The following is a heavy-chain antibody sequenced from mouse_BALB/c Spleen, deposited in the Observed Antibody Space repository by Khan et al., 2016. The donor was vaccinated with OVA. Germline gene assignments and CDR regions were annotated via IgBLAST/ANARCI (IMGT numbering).Heavy chain of an antibody. D-gene: IGHD6-2*01. CDR2: INTYTGEP. CDR1: GYTFTNYG. CDR3: TRVSSYWYSDV. Sequence: QIQLVQSGPELKKPGETVKISCKASGYTFTNYGMNWVKQAPGKGLKWMGWINTYTGEPTYADDFKGRFVFSLDTSASTAYLQISSLKYEDMTTYFCTRVSSYWYSDVWGAGTTVTVSS. J-gene: IGHJ1*01. V-gene: IGHV9-1*02.